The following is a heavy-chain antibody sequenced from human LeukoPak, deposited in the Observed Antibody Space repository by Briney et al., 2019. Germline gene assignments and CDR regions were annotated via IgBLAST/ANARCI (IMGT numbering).Heavy chain of an antibody. CDR1: GGTFSSYA. V-gene: IGHV1-69*04. CDR2: IIPILGIA. Sequence: GASVTVSCTASGGTFSSYAISWVRQAPGQGLEWMGRIIPILGIANYAQKFQGRVTITADKSTSTAYMELSSLRSEDTAVYYCARDDHGGNGFDYWGQGTLVTVSS. CDR3: ARDDHGGNGFDY. D-gene: IGHD4-23*01. J-gene: IGHJ4*02.